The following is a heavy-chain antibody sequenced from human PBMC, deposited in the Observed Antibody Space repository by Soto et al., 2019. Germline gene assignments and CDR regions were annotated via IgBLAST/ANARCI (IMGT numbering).Heavy chain of an antibody. Sequence: QVQLQQWGAGLLKPSETLSLTCAVYGGSFSGYYWSWIRQPPGKGLEWIGEINHSGSTNYNPSLKSRVTISVDTSKNQFSLKLSSVTAADTAVYYCARKRGIVATLPDPISRKKQNYYYYYGMDVWGQGTTVTVSS. V-gene: IGHV4-34*01. CDR3: ARKRGIVATLPDPISRKKQNYYYYYGMDV. CDR1: GGSFSGYY. D-gene: IGHD5-12*01. CDR2: INHSGST. J-gene: IGHJ6*02.